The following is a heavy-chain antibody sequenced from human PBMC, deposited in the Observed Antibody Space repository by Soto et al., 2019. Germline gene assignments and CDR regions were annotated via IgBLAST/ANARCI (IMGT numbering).Heavy chain of an antibody. D-gene: IGHD3-10*01. CDR1: GYTFTGYY. Sequence: RASVKVSCKASGYTFTGYYMHWVRQAPGQGLEWMGWISAYNDYTNYAQKLQGRVTMTTDTSTRIAYLELRSLRSDDTAVYYCAREGYYSGSGSYSHPRYYGMEVWGQGTTVTVSS. CDR2: ISAYNDYT. CDR3: AREGYYSGSGSYSHPRYYGMEV. J-gene: IGHJ6*02. V-gene: IGHV1-18*04.